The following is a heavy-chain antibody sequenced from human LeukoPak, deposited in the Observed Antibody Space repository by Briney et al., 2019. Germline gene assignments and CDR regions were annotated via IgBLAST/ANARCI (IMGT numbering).Heavy chain of an antibody. D-gene: IGHD6-13*01. J-gene: IGHJ4*02. Sequence: ASVKVSCKASGYTFTSYYMHWVRQAPGQGLEWMGWISAYSGNTNYAQKFQDRVTLTIDTSTSTAYMELRSLRSDDTALFYCARDRIASGMDYWGQGTLVTVSS. V-gene: IGHV1-18*04. CDR1: GYTFTSYY. CDR3: ARDRIASGMDY. CDR2: ISAYSGNT.